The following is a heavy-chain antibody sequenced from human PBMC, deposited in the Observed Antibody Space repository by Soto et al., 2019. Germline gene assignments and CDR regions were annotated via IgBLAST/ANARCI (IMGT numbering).Heavy chain of an antibody. Sequence: VGSLRLSCVVSGRSLTQYAIAWVRQAPGKGLECISTIDVLNGAWYSDSVRGRLAISRDVSRNTVYLQMGSLRVEDTAIYFCSDWRAGGQVNLELWGPGTVVTVSS. CDR2: IDVLNGA. CDR3: SDWRAGGQVNLEL. J-gene: IGHJ4*02. CDR1: GRSLTQYA. V-gene: IGHV3-23*05. D-gene: IGHD1-7*01.